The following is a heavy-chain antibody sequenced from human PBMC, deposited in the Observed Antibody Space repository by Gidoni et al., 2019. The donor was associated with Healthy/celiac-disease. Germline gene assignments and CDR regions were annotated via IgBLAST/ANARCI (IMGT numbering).Heavy chain of an antibody. CDR2: ISGSGGST. CDR3: AKGLRNSGSPFDY. J-gene: IGHJ4*02. CDR1: GFTFSSYA. D-gene: IGHD1-26*01. V-gene: IGHV3-23*01. Sequence: EVQLLESGGGLVQPGGSLRLSGAASGFTFSSYAMSWVRQAPGKGLEWVSAISGSGGSTYYADSVKGRFTISRDNSKNTLYLQMNSLRAEDTAVYYCAKGLRNSGSPFDYWGQGTLVTVSS.